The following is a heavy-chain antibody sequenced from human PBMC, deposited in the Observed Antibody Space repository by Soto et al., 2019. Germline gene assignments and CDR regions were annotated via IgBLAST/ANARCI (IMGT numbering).Heavy chain of an antibody. V-gene: IGHV3-21*01. CDR3: ARDGAYCSGIGCRDYCHYMDV. D-gene: IGHD2-15*01. J-gene: IGHJ6*03. CDR1: GFNFSDYS. CDR2: ISGSSSYI. Sequence: EVQLVESGGGLVKPGGSLRLSCAASGFNFSDYSMNWVRQAPGKGLEWVSSISGSSSYIYYTDSLKGRFTVSRDNANKSLYLQMNSLRAEDTAVYYCARDGAYCSGIGCRDYCHYMDVWGKGTTVTVSS.